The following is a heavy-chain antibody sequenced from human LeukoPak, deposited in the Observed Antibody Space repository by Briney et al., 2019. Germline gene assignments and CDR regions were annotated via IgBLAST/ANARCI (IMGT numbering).Heavy chain of an antibody. V-gene: IGHV4-59*11. D-gene: IGHD6-13*01. Sequence: SETLSLTCTVSGGSISSHYWSWIRQPPGKGLEWIGYIYYSGSTNYSPSLKSRVTISADASKNQFSLKLSSVTAADTAVYYCARDSSSSWYHEVWGQGTLVTVSS. CDR3: ARDSSSSWYHEV. CDR2: IYYSGST. J-gene: IGHJ4*02. CDR1: GGSISSHY.